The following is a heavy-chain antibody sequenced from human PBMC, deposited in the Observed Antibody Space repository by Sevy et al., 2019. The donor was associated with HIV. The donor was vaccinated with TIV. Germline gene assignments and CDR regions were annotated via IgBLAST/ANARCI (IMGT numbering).Heavy chain of an antibody. J-gene: IGHJ2*01. CDR1: GGSISSYY. CDR2: IYYTGST. CDR3: AGAGMSVDGTYWYLDL. D-gene: IGHD6-19*01. V-gene: IGHV4-59*01. Sequence: SETLSLTCTVSGGSISSYYWNWIRQSPEKGLEWIGYIYYTGSTNYNPSLKSRFTISVDTSKNQFSLKLSSVTAADTAVYFCAGAGMSVDGTYWYLDLWGRGTLVTVSS.